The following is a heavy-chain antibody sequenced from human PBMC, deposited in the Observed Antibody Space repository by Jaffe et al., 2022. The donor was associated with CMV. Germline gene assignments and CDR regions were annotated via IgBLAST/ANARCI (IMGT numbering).Heavy chain of an antibody. J-gene: IGHJ4*02. Sequence: EVQLVESGGGLVQPGGSLRLSCAVSGFTLSSYWMSWVRQAPGKGLEWVANIRQDGSEKYYADSVKGRFTISRDNAKDPLYLQMNNLRAEDTAVYYCARDRGGTSGWSLYFFDYWGQGTPVTVSS. V-gene: IGHV3-7*01. D-gene: IGHD6-19*01. CDR2: IRQDGSEK. CDR1: GFTLSSYW. CDR3: ARDRGGTSGWSLYFFDY.